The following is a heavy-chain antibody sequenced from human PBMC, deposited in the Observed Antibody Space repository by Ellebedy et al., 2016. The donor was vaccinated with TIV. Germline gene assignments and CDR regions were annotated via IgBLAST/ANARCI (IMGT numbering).Heavy chain of an antibody. J-gene: IGHJ4*02. V-gene: IGHV3-49*03. CDR2: MRSEAYGGTT. CDR1: GFTFGDYA. Sequence: LSLTCTGSGFTFGDYAVSWFRQGPGKGLEWVGFMRSEAYGGTTKYAASVEGRFSISRDDSKNIAYLQMDSLKTEDSAMYFCSREGTTWYDMLYHFDYWGQGTQVTVSS. D-gene: IGHD2-8*01. CDR3: SREGTTWYDMLYHFDY.